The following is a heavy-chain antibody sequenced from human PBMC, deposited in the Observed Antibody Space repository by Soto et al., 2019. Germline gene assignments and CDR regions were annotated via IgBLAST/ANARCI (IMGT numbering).Heavy chain of an antibody. D-gene: IGHD2-2*01. CDR2: ISSSSSAR. CDR3: ASYQGLWFDP. CDR1: GFTFSSYS. V-gene: IGHV3-48*01. J-gene: IGHJ5*02. Sequence: GGSLRLSCAASGFTFSSYSMNWVRQAPGKGLEWVSYISSSSSARYYADSVKGRFTISRENAKNSLFLQMNSLRAEDTAVYYCASYQGLWFDPWGQGTLVTVSS.